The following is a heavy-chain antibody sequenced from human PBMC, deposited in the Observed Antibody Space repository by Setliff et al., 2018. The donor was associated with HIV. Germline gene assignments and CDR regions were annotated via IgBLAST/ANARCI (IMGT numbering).Heavy chain of an antibody. CDR1: GGSIRSSTYC. J-gene: IGHJ3*02. V-gene: IGHV4-39*01. CDR2: VYHSENS. Sequence: PSETLSLTCTVSGGSIRSSTYCWGWIRQAPGRGLEWIGSVYHSENSYYRPSLKSRVTMSVDTSKNQFSLKLSSVTVADTAMFYCARLYSGSYWGDDAFDIWGQGTMVTVSS. D-gene: IGHD1-26*01. CDR3: ARLYSGSYWGDDAFDI.